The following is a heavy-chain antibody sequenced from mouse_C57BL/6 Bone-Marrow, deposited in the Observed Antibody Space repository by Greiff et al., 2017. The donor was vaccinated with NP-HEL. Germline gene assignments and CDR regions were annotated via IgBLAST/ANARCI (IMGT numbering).Heavy chain of an antibody. CDR1: GFTFSSYG. D-gene: IGHD6-2*01. J-gene: IGHJ3*01. Sequence: VQLKQSGGDLVKPGGSLKLSCAASGFTFSSYGMSWVRQTPDKRLEWVATISSGGSYTYYPDSVKGRFTISRDNAKNTLYLQMSSLKSEDTAMYYCARGGLFAYWGQGTLVTVSA. V-gene: IGHV5-6*01. CDR3: ARGGLFAY. CDR2: ISSGGSYT.